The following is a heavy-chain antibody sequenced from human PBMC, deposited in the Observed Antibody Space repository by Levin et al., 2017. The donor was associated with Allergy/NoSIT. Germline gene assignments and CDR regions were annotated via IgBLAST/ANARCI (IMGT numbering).Heavy chain of an antibody. CDR3: AREYVSGWFAAFDI. V-gene: IGHV1-18*01. D-gene: IGHD6-19*01. CDR1: GYTFTSYG. CDR2: ISAYNGNT. J-gene: IGHJ3*02. Sequence: GESLKISCKASGYTFTSYGISWVRQAPGQGLEWMGWISAYNGNTNYAQKLQGRVTMTTDTSTSTAYMELRSLRSDDTAVYYCAREYVSGWFAAFDIWGQGTMVTVSS.